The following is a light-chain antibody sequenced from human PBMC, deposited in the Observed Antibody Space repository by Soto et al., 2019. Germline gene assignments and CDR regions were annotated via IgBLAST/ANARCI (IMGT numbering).Light chain of an antibody. CDR3: QQYETFSGT. CDR2: KAS. Sequence: DIHMTQSPSTLSASVGDRVSITCRASQSISSWLAWYQQKPGKAPKLLIYKASSLEGGVPSRFSGSGSGTKFTLTIASLQPDDFATYYCQQYETFSGTFGPGTKVDIK. CDR1: QSISSW. V-gene: IGKV1-5*03. J-gene: IGKJ1*01.